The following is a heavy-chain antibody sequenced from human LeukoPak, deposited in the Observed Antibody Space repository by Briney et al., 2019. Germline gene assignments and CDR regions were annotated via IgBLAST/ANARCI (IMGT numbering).Heavy chain of an antibody. CDR1: GYTFTGYY. CDR3: ARDPSGSGSVFDH. D-gene: IGHD3-10*01. J-gene: IGHJ4*02. CDR2: INPNSGGT. Sequence: ASVTVSCKASGYTFTGYYMHWVRQAPGQGLEWMGWINPNSGGTNYAQKFQGRVTMTRDTSISTAYMELSRLRSDDTAVYYCARDPSGSGSVFDHWGQGTLVTVSS. V-gene: IGHV1-2*02.